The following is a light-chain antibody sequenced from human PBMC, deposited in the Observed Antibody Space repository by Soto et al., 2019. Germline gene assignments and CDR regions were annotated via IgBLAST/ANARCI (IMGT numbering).Light chain of an antibody. V-gene: IGKV3-15*01. CDR2: GAS. Sequence: EIVLTQSPGTLSVSPGARATLSCRASQSVSSKLAWYQQKPGQAPRLLFYGASTGATGIPARFSGSGSETEFTLSISSLQSEDFAVYYCQQYNYGPVTFGQGTKVEIK. CDR3: QQYNYGPVT. J-gene: IGKJ1*01. CDR1: QSVSSK.